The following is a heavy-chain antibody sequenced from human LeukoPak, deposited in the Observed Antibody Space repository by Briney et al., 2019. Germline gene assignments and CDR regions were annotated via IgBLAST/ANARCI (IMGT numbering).Heavy chain of an antibody. CDR3: ARDVGVRLIDY. J-gene: IGHJ4*02. CDR1: GFTFSSYS. Sequence: TGGSLRLSCAASGFTFSSYSMNWVRQAPGKGLEWVSYISSSSSTIYYADSVKGRFTISRDNAKNSLYLQMNSLRAEDTAVYYCARDVGVRLIDYWGQGTLVTVSS. D-gene: IGHD1-26*01. CDR2: ISSSSSTI. V-gene: IGHV3-48*01.